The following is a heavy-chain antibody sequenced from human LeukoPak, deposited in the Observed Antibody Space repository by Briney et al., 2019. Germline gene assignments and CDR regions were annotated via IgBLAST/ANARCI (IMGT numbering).Heavy chain of an antibody. CDR1: GFTFDDYA. CDR3: ARVAKYYYGSETYYFFEH. Sequence: GGSLRLSCAASGFTFDDYAMHWVRQAPGKGLEWVSGISWNSGTIGYADSVKGRFTISRDNAKNSLYLQMNSLRDDDMALYYCARVAKYYYGSETYYFFEHWGQGTPVTASS. J-gene: IGHJ4*02. V-gene: IGHV3-9*03. D-gene: IGHD3-10*01. CDR2: ISWNSGTI.